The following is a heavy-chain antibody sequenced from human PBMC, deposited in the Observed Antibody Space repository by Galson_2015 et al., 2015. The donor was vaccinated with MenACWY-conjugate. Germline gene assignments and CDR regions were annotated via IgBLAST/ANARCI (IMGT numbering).Heavy chain of an antibody. D-gene: IGHD3-22*01. CDR3: ARGDDYDTSSIYH. J-gene: IGHJ4*02. V-gene: IGHV1-69*01. CDR1: GGTFSSYP. CDR2: IIPIFNTA. Sequence: QSGAEVTKPGESLKVSCKASGGTFSSYPITWVRQAPGQGLEWMGGIIPIFNTATYAQKFQGRVTLTADESTSTAYMELSSLRSEDTAVYYCARGDDYDTSSIYHWGQGTLVTVSS.